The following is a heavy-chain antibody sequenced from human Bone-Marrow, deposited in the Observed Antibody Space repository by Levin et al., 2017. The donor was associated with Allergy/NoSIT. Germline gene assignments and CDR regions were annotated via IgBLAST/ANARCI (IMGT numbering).Heavy chain of an antibody. CDR3: AHRRRGVYYFDY. V-gene: IGHV2-5*02. CDR1: GFSLTTDGVA. D-gene: IGHD3-10*01. J-gene: IGHJ4*01. CDR2: IFWDGDM. Sequence: SGPTLVKPAQTLTLTCTFSGFSLTTDGVAVGWLRQPPGQAPEWLALIFWDGDMRYTPFHERRLTITKDTSKNQVVLKMTSMQPDDTGTYYCAHRRRGVYYFDYWGLGALVTVSS.